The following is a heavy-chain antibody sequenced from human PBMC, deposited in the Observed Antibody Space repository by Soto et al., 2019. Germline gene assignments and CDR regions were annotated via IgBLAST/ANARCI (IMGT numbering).Heavy chain of an antibody. CDR2: ISYSGRP. Sequence: QLQLQESGPGLVKPSETLSLTCTVSGGSIDSPDYYWGWIRLPPGKGLQWVATISYSGRPYYNPSLKSRVTISVDTSRNQFSLQMTSVTATDTAVYYCATRADANHLDYWGRGTLVTVSS. V-gene: IGHV4-39*01. J-gene: IGHJ4*02. CDR3: ATRADANHLDY. CDR1: GGSIDSPDYY.